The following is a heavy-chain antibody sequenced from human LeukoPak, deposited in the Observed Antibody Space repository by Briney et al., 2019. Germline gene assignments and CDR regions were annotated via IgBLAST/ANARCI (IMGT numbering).Heavy chain of an antibody. CDR1: GYTFTNYW. CDR2: IYPGDSDT. CDR3: ARQEVLYHFAY. D-gene: IGHD2-2*02. J-gene: IGHJ4*02. V-gene: IGHV5-51*01. Sequence: PGESRKISCKGPGYTFTNYWIGWVRQIPGKGLEWMGIIYPGDSDTTYSPSFQGQVTISADKSISPAYLQWSSLKASDTAMYYCARQEVLYHFAYWGQGTLVTVSS.